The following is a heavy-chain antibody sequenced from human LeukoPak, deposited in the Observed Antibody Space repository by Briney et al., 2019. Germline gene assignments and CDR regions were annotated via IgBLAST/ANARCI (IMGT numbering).Heavy chain of an antibody. J-gene: IGHJ4*02. Sequence: PSETLSLTCAVYGGSFSGYYWSWIRQPPGKGLEWIGEINHSGSTSYNPSLKSRVTISVDTSKNQFSLKLSSVTAADTAVYYCARGQGPRVSGYQWWGQGTLVTVSS. V-gene: IGHV4-34*01. CDR3: ARGQGPRVSGYQW. CDR1: GGSFSGYY. CDR2: INHSGST. D-gene: IGHD3-22*01.